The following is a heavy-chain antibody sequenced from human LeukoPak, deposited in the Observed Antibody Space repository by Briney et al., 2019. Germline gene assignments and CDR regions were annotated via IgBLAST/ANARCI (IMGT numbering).Heavy chain of an antibody. Sequence: ASVKVSCKASGYTFTSYGISWVRQAPGQGLEWMGWISAYNGNTNYAQKFQGRVTITADKSTSTAYMELSSLRSEDTAVYYCARDVMAAAEDYWGQGTLVTVSS. CDR3: ARDVMAAAEDY. J-gene: IGHJ4*02. V-gene: IGHV1-18*01. CDR1: GYTFTSYG. CDR2: ISAYNGNT. D-gene: IGHD6-13*01.